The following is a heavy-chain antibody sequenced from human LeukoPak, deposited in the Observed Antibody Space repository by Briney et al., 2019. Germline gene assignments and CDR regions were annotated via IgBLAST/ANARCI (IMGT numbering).Heavy chain of an antibody. J-gene: IGHJ1*01. Sequence: SVKVSCKASGGTFSSYAISWVRQAPGQGLEWMGGIIPIFGTANYAQKFQGSVTITADKSTSTAYMELSSLRSEDTAVYYCAREGTGSSLSEYFQHWGQGTLVTVSS. CDR1: GGTFSSYA. CDR3: AREGTGSSLSEYFQH. V-gene: IGHV1-69*06. CDR2: IIPIFGTA. D-gene: IGHD3-10*01.